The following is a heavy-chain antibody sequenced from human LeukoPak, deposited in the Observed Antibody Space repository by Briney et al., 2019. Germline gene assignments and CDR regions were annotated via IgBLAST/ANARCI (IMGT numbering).Heavy chain of an antibody. CDR1: GFTFSSYA. CDR3: ARDLVATISY. V-gene: IGHV3-30*01. Sequence: GGSLRLSCAASGFTFSSYAMHWVRQAPGKGLEWVAVISYDGSNKYYADSVKGRFTISRDNSKNTLYLQMNSLRAEDTAVYYCARDLVATISYWGQGTLVTVSS. J-gene: IGHJ4*02. D-gene: IGHD5-12*01. CDR2: ISYDGSNK.